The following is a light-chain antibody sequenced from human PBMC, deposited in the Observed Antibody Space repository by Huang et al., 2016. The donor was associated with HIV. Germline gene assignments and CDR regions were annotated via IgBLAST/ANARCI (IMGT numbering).Light chain of an antibody. CDR3: QQYDTWPPLT. CDR1: QSVGCK. CDR2: GAS. J-gene: IGKJ4*01. Sequence: ILLTQFPATLSVSPGQRVTLSCRASQSVGCKLAWYQQRPGQAPRLLIYGASTRVPTIPDRFSGSGSGTECTLTISSLQSEDFAVYYCQQYDTWPPLTFGGGTKV. V-gene: IGKV3-15*01.